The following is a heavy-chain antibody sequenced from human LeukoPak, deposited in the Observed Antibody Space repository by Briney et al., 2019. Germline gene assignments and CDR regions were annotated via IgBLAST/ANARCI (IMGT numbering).Heavy chain of an antibody. D-gene: IGHD5-18*01. J-gene: IGHJ5*02. V-gene: IGHV3-23*01. CDR2: ISGSGGST. Sequence: GGSLRLSCAASGFTFSSYAMSWVRQAPGKGLEWVSGISGSGGSTYYTDSVKGRFTISRDNSKNTLCLQMNSLRAEDTAVYYCAKGSTALLGKNWFDPWGQGTLVTVSS. CDR3: AKGSTALLGKNWFDP. CDR1: GFTFSSYA.